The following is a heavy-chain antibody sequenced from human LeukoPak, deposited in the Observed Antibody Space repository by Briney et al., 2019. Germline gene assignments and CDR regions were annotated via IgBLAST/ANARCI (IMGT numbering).Heavy chain of an antibody. D-gene: IGHD2-15*01. Sequence: GGSLRLSCAASGFTFSSYGMSWVRQAPGKGLEWVSAISGSGGSTYYADSVKGRFTISRDNSKNTLYLQMNSLRAEDTAVYYCAKEMGGDIVVVVAATTLDYWGQGTLVTVSS. CDR2: ISGSGGST. CDR3: AKEMGGDIVVVVAATTLDY. CDR1: GFTFSSYG. J-gene: IGHJ4*02. V-gene: IGHV3-23*01.